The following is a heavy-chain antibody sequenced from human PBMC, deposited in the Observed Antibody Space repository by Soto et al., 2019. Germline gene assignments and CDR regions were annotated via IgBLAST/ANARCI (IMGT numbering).Heavy chain of an antibody. CDR2: IVPMLGIT. CDR1: GGTSTIYT. Sequence: QVPLVQSGAEVKKPGSSVKVSCEAPGGTSTIYTITWVRQAPGQGLAWMGRIVPMLGITNYARNFQGRVKFTADTSTGTSYMELSSLRFEDRAMYYCATEKYGAGRVGVFYWGQGTQVTVSS. V-gene: IGHV1-69*08. J-gene: IGHJ4*02. D-gene: IGHD1-26*01. CDR3: ATEKYGAGRVGVFY.